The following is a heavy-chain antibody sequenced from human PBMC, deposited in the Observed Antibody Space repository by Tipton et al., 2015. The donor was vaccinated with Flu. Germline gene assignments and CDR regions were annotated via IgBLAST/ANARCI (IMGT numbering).Heavy chain of an antibody. V-gene: IGHV4-61*08. J-gene: IGHJ3*02. CDR1: GGSISSGGYY. Sequence: TLSLTCSVSGGSISSGGYYWSWIRQHPGKGLEWIGYIYYSGSTNYNPSLKSRVTISADTSKNQFSLKLTSVTAADTAVYYCARQSLAMKDWGWMLGAFDIWGQGTMVTVSS. D-gene: IGHD7-27*01. CDR2: IYYSGST. CDR3: ARQSLAMKDWGWMLGAFDI.